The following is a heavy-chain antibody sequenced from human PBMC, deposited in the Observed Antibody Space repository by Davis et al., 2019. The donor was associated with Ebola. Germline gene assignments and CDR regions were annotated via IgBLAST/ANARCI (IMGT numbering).Heavy chain of an antibody. Sequence: ASVKVSCKASGYTFTGYYMHWVRQAPGQGLEWMGIINPSGGSTSYAQKLQGRVTMTTDTSTSTAYMELRSLRSDDTAVYYCARDGAVGYSSSWYFPYFDYWGQGTLVTVSS. CDR3: ARDGAVGYSSSWYFPYFDY. V-gene: IGHV1-46*01. CDR2: INPSGGST. J-gene: IGHJ4*02. CDR1: GYTFTGYY. D-gene: IGHD6-13*01.